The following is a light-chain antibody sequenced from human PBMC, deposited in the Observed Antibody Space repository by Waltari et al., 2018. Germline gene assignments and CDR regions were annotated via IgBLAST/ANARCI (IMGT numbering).Light chain of an antibody. CDR3: QAWDSSTYVV. Sequence: SYELTQPPSVSVSPGQTARITCPGDQLGDKYACWYQQKPGQSPVLVIYQDSKRPSGIPERFSGSNSGNTATLTISGTQAMDEADYYCQAWDSSTYVVFGGGTKLTVL. J-gene: IGLJ2*01. V-gene: IGLV3-1*01. CDR1: QLGDKY. CDR2: QDS.